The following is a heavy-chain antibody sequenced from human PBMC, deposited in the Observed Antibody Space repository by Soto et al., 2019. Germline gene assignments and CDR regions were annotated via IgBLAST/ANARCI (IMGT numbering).Heavy chain of an antibody. CDR3: ARSSSGSYYQQY. J-gene: IGHJ4*02. CDR2: LYHSGNT. Sequence: PSETLSLTCAVSGGSISSSNWWSWVRQPPGKGLEWIGELYHSGNTNYNPSLKSRVTMAVDKSRNQFSLKLSSVTAADTAVYYCARSSSGSYYQQYWGQGALVT. V-gene: IGHV4-4*02. CDR1: GGSISSSNW. D-gene: IGHD3-10*01.